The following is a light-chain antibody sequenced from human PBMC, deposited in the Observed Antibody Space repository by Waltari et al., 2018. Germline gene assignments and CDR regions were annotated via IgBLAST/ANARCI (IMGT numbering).Light chain of an antibody. V-gene: IGKV1-5*03. Sequence: DIQMTQSPSTVPASVCDRVTITCRASQNIDKWLAWYQVKPGKAPKLLIYKASTLESGVPSRFSGSGFETEFSLIIDSLQPEDFATYYCQQYRTSSPTFGQGTRLDIK. CDR1: QNIDKW. CDR3: QQYRTSSPT. CDR2: KAS. J-gene: IGKJ2*01.